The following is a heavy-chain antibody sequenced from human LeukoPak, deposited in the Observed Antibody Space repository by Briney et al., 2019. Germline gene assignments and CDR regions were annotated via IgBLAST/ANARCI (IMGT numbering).Heavy chain of an antibody. Sequence: GESLQISCKGSGYNFSTYWIGWVRQMPGKGLECMGIIYPGDSDTRYSPSFQGQVTISADKSINTAYLQWSSLKASDTAMYYCARASKGYYYYFDYWGQGTLVTVSS. D-gene: IGHD3-22*01. J-gene: IGHJ4*02. V-gene: IGHV5-51*01. CDR1: GYNFSTYW. CDR3: ARASKGYYYYFDY. CDR2: IYPGDSDT.